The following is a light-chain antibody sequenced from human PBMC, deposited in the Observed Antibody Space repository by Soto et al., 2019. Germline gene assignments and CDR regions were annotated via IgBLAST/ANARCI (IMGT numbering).Light chain of an antibody. J-gene: IGLJ1*01. Sequence: QSVLTQPASVSGSPGQSITISCTGTSSDVGSSNLVSWYQQHPGKAPKLMIYEGSKRPSGVSNRFSGSKSGNTASLTISGLQAEDEADYYCCSYAGSRNPGNVFGTGTKLTVL. CDR2: EGS. V-gene: IGLV2-23*01. CDR3: CSYAGSRNPGNV. CDR1: SSDVGSSNL.